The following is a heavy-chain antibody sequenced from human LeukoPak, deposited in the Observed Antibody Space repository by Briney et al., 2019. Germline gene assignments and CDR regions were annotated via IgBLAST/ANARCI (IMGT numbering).Heavy chain of an antibody. CDR3: ARDYHPYQLQGAFDI. J-gene: IGHJ3*02. V-gene: IGHV3-7*01. D-gene: IGHD2-2*01. Sequence: GGSLRLSCAASGFTFSSYWMSWVRQAPGKGLEWVANIKQDGSEKYYVDSVKGRFTISRDNAKNTLYLQMNSLRAEDTAVYYCARDYHPYQLQGAFDIWGQGTMVTVSS. CDR1: GFTFSSYW. CDR2: IKQDGSEK.